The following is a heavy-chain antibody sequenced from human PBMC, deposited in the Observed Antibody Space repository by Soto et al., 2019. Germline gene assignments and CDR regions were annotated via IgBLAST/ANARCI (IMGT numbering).Heavy chain of an antibody. J-gene: IGHJ4*02. Sequence: QVQLVESGGGVVQPGRSLRLSCAASGFTFSSYGMHWVRQAPGKGPEWVAIISHDENTNYYADSVKGRFTISRDNSKNTRYLQMNSLRAEDTAVYYCAKSVYNWNDGFYDYWGQGTMVTVSS. CDR2: ISHDENTN. D-gene: IGHD1-1*01. CDR1: GFTFSSYG. V-gene: IGHV3-30*18. CDR3: AKSVYNWNDGFYDY.